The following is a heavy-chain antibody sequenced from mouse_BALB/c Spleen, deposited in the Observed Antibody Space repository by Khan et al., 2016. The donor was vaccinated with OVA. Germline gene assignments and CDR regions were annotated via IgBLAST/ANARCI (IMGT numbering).Heavy chain of an antibody. Sequence: QVQLKQSGPGLVAPSQSLSIPCTVSGFSFTRSGVHWVRQPPGKGLEWLGVIWAGGSTTYNSALMSRLSISKDNSKSQVFLKMNSLQTDDTAMYYWARLEDIWGQGTTLTVSS. CDR3: ARLEDI. J-gene: IGHJ2*01. D-gene: IGHD1-3*01. V-gene: IGHV2-9*02. CDR2: IWAGGST. CDR1: GFSFTRSG.